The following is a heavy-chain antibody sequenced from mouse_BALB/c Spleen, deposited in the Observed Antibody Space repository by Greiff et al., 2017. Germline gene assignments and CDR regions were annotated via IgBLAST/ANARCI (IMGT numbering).Heavy chain of an antibody. CDR3: ARGNWYFDV. J-gene: IGHJ1*01. CDR2: INPSTGYT. CDR1: GYTFTSYW. Sequence: VQLQQSGAELAQPGASVKMSCKASGYTFTSYWMHWVKQRPGQGLEWIGYINPSTGYTEYNQKFKDKATLTADKSSSTAYMQLSSLTSEDSAVYYCARGNWYFDVWGAGTTVTVSS. V-gene: IGHV1-7*01.